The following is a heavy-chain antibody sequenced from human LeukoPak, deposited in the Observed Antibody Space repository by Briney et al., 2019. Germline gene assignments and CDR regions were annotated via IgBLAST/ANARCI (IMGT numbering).Heavy chain of an antibody. CDR3: ARDIHYDSSGSIPFDY. D-gene: IGHD3-22*01. V-gene: IGHV1-69*05. CDR2: IIPIFGTA. CDR1: GGTFSSYA. Sequence: SVKVSCKASGGTFSSYAISWVRQAPGQGLEWMGRIIPIFGTANYAQKFQGRVTITTDESTSTAYMELSSLRSEDTAVYYCARDIHYDSSGSIPFDYWGQGTLVTVSS. J-gene: IGHJ4*02.